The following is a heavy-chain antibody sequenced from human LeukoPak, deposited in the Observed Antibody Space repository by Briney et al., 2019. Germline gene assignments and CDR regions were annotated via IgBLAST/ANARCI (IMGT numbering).Heavy chain of an antibody. J-gene: IGHJ6*02. CDR2: IIPILGIA. D-gene: IGHD4-17*01. CDR1: GGTFSSYA. Sequence: GASVKVSCKASGGTFSSYAISWVRQAPGQGLEWMGRIIPILGIANYAQKFQGRVTITADKSTSTAYMELSSLRSEDTVVYYCARSSSTMTTPIYYYGMDVWGQGTTVTVSS. V-gene: IGHV1-69*04. CDR3: ARSSSTMTTPIYYYGMDV.